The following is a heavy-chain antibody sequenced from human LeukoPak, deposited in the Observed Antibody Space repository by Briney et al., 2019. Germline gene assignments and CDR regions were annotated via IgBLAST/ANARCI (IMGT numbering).Heavy chain of an antibody. J-gene: IGHJ4*02. CDR1: GFTFSSHW. CDR2: INLHGSEK. CDR3: ARDYSGRDVGIDY. Sequence: PGGSLRLSCAASGFTFSSHWMSWVRQAPGKGLEWVANINLHGSEKYYVDSVKGRFIISRDNGKNSLYLQLNSLRAEDTAVYYCARDYSGRDVGIDYWGRGTLVTVSS. V-gene: IGHV3-7*01. D-gene: IGHD1-26*01.